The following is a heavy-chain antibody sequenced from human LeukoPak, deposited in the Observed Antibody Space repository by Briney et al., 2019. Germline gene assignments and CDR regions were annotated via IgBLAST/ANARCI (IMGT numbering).Heavy chain of an antibody. D-gene: IGHD3-9*01. CDR2: IIPIFGTA. CDR1: GGTFSSYA. J-gene: IGHJ6*03. CDR3: ARVSSDSSYYDILTGMRGYHYMDV. Sequence: SVKVSCKASGGTFSSYAISWVRQAPGQGLEWMGGIIPIFGTANYAQKFQGRVTITADKSTSTAYMELSSLRSEDTAVYYCARVSSDSSYYDILTGMRGYHYMDVWGKGTTVTVSS. V-gene: IGHV1-69*06.